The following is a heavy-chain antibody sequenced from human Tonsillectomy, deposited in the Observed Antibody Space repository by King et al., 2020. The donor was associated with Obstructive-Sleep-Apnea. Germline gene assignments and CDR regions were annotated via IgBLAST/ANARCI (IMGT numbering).Heavy chain of an antibody. CDR1: GFTFSYSA. J-gene: IGHJ3*02. CDR2: ISYDGGEK. D-gene: IGHD3-10*01. V-gene: IGHV3-30*03. CDR3: ARGHFYGSGNNYKSYSFDI. Sequence: VQLVESGGGVVQPGRSLTLSCEASGFTFSYSAMHWVRQAPGKGLEWVSVISYDGGEKYYADSVRGRFTISRDTSKNTLYLQMNSLRAEDTSVYYCARGHFYGSGNNYKSYSFDIWGQGTMVIVSS.